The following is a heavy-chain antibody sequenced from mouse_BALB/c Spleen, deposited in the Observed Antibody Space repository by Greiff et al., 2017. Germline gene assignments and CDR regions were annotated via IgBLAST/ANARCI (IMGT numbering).Heavy chain of an antibody. CDR1: GFTFSSYA. J-gene: IGHJ1*01. CDR2: ISSGGSYT. V-gene: IGHV5-9-3*01. Sequence: DVKLVESGGGLVKPGGSLKLSCAASGFTFSSYAMSWVRQTPEKRLEWVATISSGGSYTYYPDSVKGRFTISRDNAKNTLYLQLSSLTSEDTAVYYCAAHSTHWYFDVWGAGTTVTVAS. CDR3: AAHSTHWYFDV.